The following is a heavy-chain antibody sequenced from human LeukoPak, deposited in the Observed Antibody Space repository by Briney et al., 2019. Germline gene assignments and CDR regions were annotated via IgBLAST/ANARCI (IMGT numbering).Heavy chain of an antibody. J-gene: IGHJ4*02. CDR1: GFTFSSYW. D-gene: IGHD6-13*01. V-gene: IGHV3-7*03. CDR2: IKQDGSEK. CDR3: ARASWYYY. Sequence: TGGSLRLSCAPSGFTFSSYWMSWVRQAPGKGLEWVANIKQDGSEKYYVDSVKGRFTISRDNAKNSLFLQLNSLRAEDTAVYYCARASWYYYWGQGTLVTVSS.